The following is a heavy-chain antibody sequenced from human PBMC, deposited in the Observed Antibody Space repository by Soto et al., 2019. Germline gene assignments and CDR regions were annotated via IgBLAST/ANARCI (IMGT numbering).Heavy chain of an antibody. CDR2: ISYDGSKK. Sequence: QVQLVESGGGVVQPGRSLRLSCAASGFTFSNYGMHWVRQAPGKGLEWVALISYDGSKKYYGDSVKGRFTISRDNSKNMLFLQMNSLGTEDTAVYFCAKDRWCTGGSCRTLDYWGQGTLVTVSS. V-gene: IGHV3-30*18. J-gene: IGHJ4*02. CDR1: GFTFSNYG. CDR3: AKDRWCTGGSCRTLDY. D-gene: IGHD2-15*01.